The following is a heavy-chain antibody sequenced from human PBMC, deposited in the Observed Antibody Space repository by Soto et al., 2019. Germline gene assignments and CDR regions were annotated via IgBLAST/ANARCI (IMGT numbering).Heavy chain of an antibody. CDR1: GFTFSSYA. V-gene: IGHV3-23*01. Sequence: EVQLLESGGGLVQPGGSLRLSCAASGFTFSSYAMTWVRQAPGKGLEWVSVIAGSDSSTNYADSVKGRFTISRDNSQNTLYLQMNSLRAEDTAIYYCARSVYSDYWGQGTLVTVSS. J-gene: IGHJ4*02. CDR3: ARSVYSDY. CDR2: IAGSDSST.